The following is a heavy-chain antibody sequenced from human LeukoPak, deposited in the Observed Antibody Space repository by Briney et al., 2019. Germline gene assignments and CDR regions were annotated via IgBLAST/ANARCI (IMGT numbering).Heavy chain of an antibody. V-gene: IGHV4-39*01. CDR1: GGSISSSSYY. J-gene: IGHJ1*01. CDR3: ARLYCSTISCSRAEYFQH. D-gene: IGHD2-2*01. CDR2: ISYSGGT. Sequence: PSETLSLTCTVSGGSISSSSYYWGWIRQPPGKGLEWIGSISYSGGTYYNPSLKCRVTISVDTSKDQFSLRLSSVTAADTAVYYCARLYCSTISCSRAEYFQHWGQGTLVTVSS.